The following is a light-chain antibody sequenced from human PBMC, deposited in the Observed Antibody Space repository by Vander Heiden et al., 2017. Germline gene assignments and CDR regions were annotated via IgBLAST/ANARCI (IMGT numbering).Light chain of an antibody. CDR1: QSLLNRAGNTY. J-gene: IGKJ4*01. Sequence: DVVMTQSPLSLPVTLGQAPALAFRSSQSLLNRAGNTYLSWFQQRPGQSPRRLIYRVSNRDSGVPDRISGSGSGTDFTLKISRVEAEDVGVYFCMQGSHWPLTFGGGTRVEIK. CDR3: MQGSHWPLT. V-gene: IGKV2-30*01. CDR2: RVS.